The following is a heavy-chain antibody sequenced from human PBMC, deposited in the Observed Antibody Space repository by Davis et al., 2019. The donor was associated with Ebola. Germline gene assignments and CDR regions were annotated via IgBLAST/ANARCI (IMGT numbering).Heavy chain of an antibody. D-gene: IGHD6-13*01. CDR2: IRSKANSYAT. CDR1: GFTFSGSA. J-gene: IGHJ6*02. V-gene: IGHV3-73*01. CDR3: TRPAAGRWYYGMEV. Sequence: GESLKISCAASGFTFSGSAMHWVRQASGKGLEWVGRIRSKANSYATAYAASVKGRFTISRDDSKNTAYLQMNSLKTEDTAVYYCTRPAAGRWYYGMEVWGQGTTVTVSS.